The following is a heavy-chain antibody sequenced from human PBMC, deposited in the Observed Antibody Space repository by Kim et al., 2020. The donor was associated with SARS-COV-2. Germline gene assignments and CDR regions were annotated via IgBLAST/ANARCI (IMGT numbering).Heavy chain of an antibody. CDR1: GFTFSSYG. D-gene: IGHD3-10*01. CDR3: AKEIYYYGSGSYDYYYYGMDV. Sequence: GGSLRLSCAASGFTFSSYGMHWVRQAPGKGLEWVAVISYDGSNKYYADSVKGRFTISRDNSKNTLYLQMNSLRAEDTAVYYCAKEIYYYGSGSYDYYYYGMDVWGQGTTVTVSS. J-gene: IGHJ6*02. CDR2: ISYDGSNK. V-gene: IGHV3-30*18.